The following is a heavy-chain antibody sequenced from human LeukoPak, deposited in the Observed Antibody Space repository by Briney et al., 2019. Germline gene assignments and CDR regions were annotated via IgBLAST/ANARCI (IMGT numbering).Heavy chain of an antibody. J-gene: IGHJ4*02. CDR1: GFTFSTYG. CDR3: TTGKTYDSSAYYTRF. D-gene: IGHD3-22*01. CDR2: IRYDGRKK. Sequence: GGSLRLSCAASGFTFSTYGMHWVRQAPGKGLEWVAFIRYDGRKKYYADSVKGRFTISRDNSKNTLYLQMNSLKTEDTAVYYCTTGKTYDSSAYYTRFWGQGTLVTVSS. V-gene: IGHV3-30*02.